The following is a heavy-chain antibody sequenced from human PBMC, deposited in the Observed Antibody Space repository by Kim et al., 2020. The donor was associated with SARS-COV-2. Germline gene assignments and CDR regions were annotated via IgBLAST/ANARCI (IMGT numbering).Heavy chain of an antibody. J-gene: IGHJ4*01. CDR3: ARDSGGYSGYDHYFDY. D-gene: IGHD5-12*01. CDR2: ISYDGSNK. Sequence: GGSLRLSCAASGFTFSSYAMHWVRQAPGKGLEWVAVISYDGSNKYYADSVKGRFTISRDNSKNTLYLQMNSLRAEDTAVYYCARDSGGYSGYDHYFDYWG. V-gene: IGHV3-30*04. CDR1: GFTFSSYA.